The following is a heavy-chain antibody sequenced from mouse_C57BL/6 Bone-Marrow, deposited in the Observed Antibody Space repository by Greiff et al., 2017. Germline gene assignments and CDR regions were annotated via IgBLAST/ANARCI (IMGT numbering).Heavy chain of an antibody. V-gene: IGHV14-1*01. CDR1: GFNIKDYY. Sequence: VQLQQSGAELVRPGASVKLSCTASGFNIKDYYMHWVKQRPEQGLEWIGRIDPEDGDTEYAPKFQGKATMTADTSSNTACLQLSSLTSEDTAVYYCTTAAFYGSSPSYFDYWGQGTTLTVSS. CDR3: TTAAFYGSSPSYFDY. CDR2: IDPEDGDT. J-gene: IGHJ2*01. D-gene: IGHD1-1*01.